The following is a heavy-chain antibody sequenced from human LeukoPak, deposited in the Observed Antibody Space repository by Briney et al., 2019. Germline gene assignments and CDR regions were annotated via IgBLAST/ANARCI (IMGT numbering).Heavy chain of an antibody. CDR2: SYYRSKWYN. CDR3: AREANYGFWNGYYYFDY. Sequence: SQTLSLTCAISGDSVSSNSAAWNWLRHSPSRGLEGLCRSYYRSKWYNDYAVYVTSRININPDTSNNQFSLQLNSLTPEDTAVYYCAREANYGFWNGYYYFDYWGQGTLVTVSS. J-gene: IGHJ4*02. CDR1: GDSVSSNSAA. V-gene: IGHV6-1*01. D-gene: IGHD3-3*01.